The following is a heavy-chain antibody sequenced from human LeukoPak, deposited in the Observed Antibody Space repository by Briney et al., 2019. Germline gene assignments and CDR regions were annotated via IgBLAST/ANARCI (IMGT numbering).Heavy chain of an antibody. CDR2: IYPGDWDT. CDR3: ARATWQLVSPYYFDF. Sequence: ESLKISCKGSGYSFSTSWIGWVRQMPGTGLEWIGLIYPGDWDTRYSPSFQGQVTISVDKSINTGYLQWSSLYAYTNDMYFYARATWQLVSPYYFDFRGQGTLVSVSS. V-gene: IGHV5-51*01. D-gene: IGHD1-1*01. J-gene: IGHJ4*02. CDR1: GYSFSTSW.